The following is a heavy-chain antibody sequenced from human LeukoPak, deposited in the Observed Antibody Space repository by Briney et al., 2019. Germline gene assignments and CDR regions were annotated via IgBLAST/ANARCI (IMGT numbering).Heavy chain of an antibody. Sequence: PSQTLSLTCTVSGGSISSGDYYWSWIRQPPGKGLEWIGYIYYSGSTYYNPSLKSRVTISVDTSKNQFSLKLSSVTAADTAVYYCARAGRGHCYDSSGRRITFDYWGQGTLVTVSS. CDR2: IYYSGST. V-gene: IGHV4-30-4*01. CDR3: ARAGRGHCYDSSGRRITFDY. J-gene: IGHJ4*02. CDR1: GGSISSGDYY. D-gene: IGHD3-22*01.